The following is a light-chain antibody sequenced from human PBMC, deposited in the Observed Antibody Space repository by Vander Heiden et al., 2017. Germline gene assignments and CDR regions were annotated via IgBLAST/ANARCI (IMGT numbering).Light chain of an antibody. CDR2: AAS. V-gene: IGKV1-39*01. CDR3: QQGYSAPPMYS. J-gene: IGKJ2*03. CDR1: QSISKY. Sequence: DIQMTQSPSSLSASVGDRVSITCRASQSISKYLNWYQQKPGKAPKLLVYAASTLQSGVPSRFSDSGSGTDFTLTISSLQPADFATYYCQQGYSAPPMYSFGPGTKLEIK.